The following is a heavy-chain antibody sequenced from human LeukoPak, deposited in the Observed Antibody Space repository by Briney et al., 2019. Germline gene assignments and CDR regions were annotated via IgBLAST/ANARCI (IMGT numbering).Heavy chain of an antibody. CDR2: INHSGST. CDR1: GGSFSGYY. Sequence: SETLSLTCAVYGGSFSGYYWSWIRQPPGKGLEWIGEINHSGSTNYNPSLKNRVTISVDTSKNQFSLKLSSVTAADTAVYYCARGSDSMVRGVIRYFDYWGQGTPVTVSS. CDR3: ARGSDSMVRGVIRYFDY. V-gene: IGHV4-34*01. D-gene: IGHD3-10*01. J-gene: IGHJ4*02.